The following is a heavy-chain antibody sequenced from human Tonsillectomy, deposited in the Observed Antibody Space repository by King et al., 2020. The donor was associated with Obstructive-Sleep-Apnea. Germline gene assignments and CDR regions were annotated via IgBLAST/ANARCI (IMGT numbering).Heavy chain of an antibody. CDR1: GFTFSGYA. CDR2: ISGSGGST. Sequence: VQLVESGGGLVQPGGSLRLSCAASGFTFSGYAMNWVRQAPGKGLEWVSGISGSGGSTYYADSVKGRFTISGDNSKNTLYLQMNSLRAEDTAIYYCAPKALAGLYFDYWGQGTLVTVSS. CDR3: APKALAGLYFDY. D-gene: IGHD6-19*01. J-gene: IGHJ4*02. V-gene: IGHV3-23*04.